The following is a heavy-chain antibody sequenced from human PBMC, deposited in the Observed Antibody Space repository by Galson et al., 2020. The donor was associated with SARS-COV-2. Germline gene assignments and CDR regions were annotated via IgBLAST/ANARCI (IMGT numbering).Heavy chain of an antibody. Sequence: SETLSLTCTVSGGSISSGGYYWSWIRQHPGKGLESIGYIYYSGSTYSNPSLKRRVTISVDTSKNQFSLKLSSVTAADTAVYYCARGSITSFGVVRDAFDMWGQGTMVTVCS. CDR1: GGSISSGGYY. CDR2: IYYSGST. V-gene: IGHV4-31*03. J-gene: IGHJ3*02. CDR3: ARGSITSFGVVRDAFDM. D-gene: IGHD3-3*01.